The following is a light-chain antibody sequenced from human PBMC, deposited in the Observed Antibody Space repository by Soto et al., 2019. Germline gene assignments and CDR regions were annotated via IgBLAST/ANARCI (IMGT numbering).Light chain of an antibody. J-gene: IGKJ1*01. CDR2: KAS. CDR3: QQYNSYSEGT. CDR1: QSISSW. Sequence: DIQMTRARPTPTTPAGDRVTITCRASQSISSWLACYQQKPGKAPKLLIYKASSLESGVPSRFSGSGSGTEFTLTISSLQPDDFAPYYCQQYNSYSEGTFGQGTKV. V-gene: IGKV1-5*03.